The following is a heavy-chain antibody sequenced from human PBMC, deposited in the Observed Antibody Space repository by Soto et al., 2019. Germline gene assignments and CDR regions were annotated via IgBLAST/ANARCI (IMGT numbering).Heavy chain of an antibody. Sequence: GGSLRLSCAASGFTFSSYWMSWVRQAPGKGLEWVANIKQDGSEKYYVDSVKGRFTISRDNAKNSLYLQMNSLRAEDTAVYYCARTKRLSGYAAYYGMDVWGQGTTVTVSS. V-gene: IGHV3-7*01. CDR2: IKQDGSEK. CDR1: GFTFSSYW. D-gene: IGHD5-12*01. J-gene: IGHJ6*02. CDR3: ARTKRLSGYAAYYGMDV.